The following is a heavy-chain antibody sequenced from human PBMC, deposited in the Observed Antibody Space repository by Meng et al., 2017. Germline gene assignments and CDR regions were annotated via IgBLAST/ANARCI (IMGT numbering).Heavy chain of an antibody. Sequence: SETLSPTCTVSGGSISSYYWSWIRQPPGKGLEWIGYIYYSGSTNYNPSLKNRVTISVDTSKNQFSLKLNSVTAADTAVYYCARNRMTGYFDYWGQGTLVTVSS. CDR2: IYYSGST. J-gene: IGHJ4*02. V-gene: IGHV4-59*01. CDR1: GGSISSYY. D-gene: IGHD1-14*01. CDR3: ARNRMTGYFDY.